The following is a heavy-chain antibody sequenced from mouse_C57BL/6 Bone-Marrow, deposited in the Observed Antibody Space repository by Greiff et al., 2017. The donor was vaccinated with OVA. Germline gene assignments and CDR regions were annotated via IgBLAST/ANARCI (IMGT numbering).Heavy chain of an antibody. CDR2: IDPENGDT. CDR1: GFNIKDDY. CDR3: TTDYYGSSFFAY. Sequence: EVKLMESGAELVRPGASVKLSCTASGFNIKDDYMHWVKQRPEQGLEWIGWIDPENGDTEYASKFQGKATITADTSSNTAYLQLSSLTSEDTAVYYCTTDYYGSSFFAYWGQGTLVTVSA. D-gene: IGHD1-1*01. J-gene: IGHJ3*01. V-gene: IGHV14-4*01.